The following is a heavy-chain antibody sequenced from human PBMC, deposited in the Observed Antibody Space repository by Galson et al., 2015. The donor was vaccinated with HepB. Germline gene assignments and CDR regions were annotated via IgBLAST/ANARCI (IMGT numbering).Heavy chain of an antibody. Sequence: SLRLSCATSGFTFSSYAMRWVRQAPGKGLEWVAVISYDGSNKYYADSVKGRFTISRDNSKNTLYLQMNSLRAEDTAVYYCARDHPASTRSPGAAGTRPADYWGQGTLVTVSS. CDR3: ARDHPASTRSPGAAGTRPADY. CDR1: GFTFSSYA. J-gene: IGHJ4*02. D-gene: IGHD6-13*01. CDR2: ISYDGSNK. V-gene: IGHV3-30*04.